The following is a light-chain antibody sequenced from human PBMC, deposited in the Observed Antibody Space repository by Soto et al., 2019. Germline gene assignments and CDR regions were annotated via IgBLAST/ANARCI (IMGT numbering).Light chain of an antibody. Sequence: DLQMTQSPSSLSASVGDRVTITCQASQDISNYLNWYQQKPGKAPKLRIYDASNLETGGPSRFSGSGSGTDFTFTISSLQPEDSATYYCQQYDNLPVTFGQGTRLEIK. CDR1: QDISNY. CDR3: QQYDNLPVT. V-gene: IGKV1-33*01. J-gene: IGKJ5*01. CDR2: DAS.